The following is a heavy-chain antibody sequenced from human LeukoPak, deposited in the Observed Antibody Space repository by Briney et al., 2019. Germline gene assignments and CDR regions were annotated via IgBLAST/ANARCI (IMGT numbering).Heavy chain of an antibody. D-gene: IGHD2-21*02. CDR2: INSDGSST. V-gene: IGHV3-74*01. CDR1: GFTFSSYW. J-gene: IGHJ4*02. CDR3: ARAYCGGDCYSGDYFDY. Sequence: PGGSLRLSCAASGFTFSSYWMHWVRQAPGKGLVWVSRINSDGSSTSYADSVKGRFTISRDNAKNTLYLQMNSLRAEDTAVYYCARAYCGGDCYSGDYFDYWGQGTLVTVSS.